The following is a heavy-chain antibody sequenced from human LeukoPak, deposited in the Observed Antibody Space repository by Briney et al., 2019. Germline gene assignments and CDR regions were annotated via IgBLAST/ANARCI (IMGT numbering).Heavy chain of an antibody. CDR3: TTDLSTVVTPENY. D-gene: IGHD4-23*01. Sequence: EGSLRLSCAASGFIFSNAWMSWVRQAPGKGLEWVGRIKSKTDGGTTDYAAPVKGRFTISRDDSKNTLYLQMNSLKTEDTAMYYCTTDLSTVVTPENYWGQGTLVTVSS. J-gene: IGHJ4*02. CDR2: IKSKTDGGTT. CDR1: GFIFSNAW. V-gene: IGHV3-15*01.